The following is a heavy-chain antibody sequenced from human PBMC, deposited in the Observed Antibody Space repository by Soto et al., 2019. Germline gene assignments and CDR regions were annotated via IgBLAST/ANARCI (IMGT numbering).Heavy chain of an antibody. D-gene: IGHD6-13*01. V-gene: IGHV4-59*01. J-gene: IGHJ4*02. CDR1: GGSISSNY. Sequence: SETLSLTCTVSGGSISSNYWTWIRQPPGKGLEWIGYVYNSGSTNYNPSLKSRVTISEDTSKSQFSLKVNSMTAADTSVYYCARYRREAVAGYTLDNWGQGILVTVSS. CDR3: ARYRREAVAGYTLDN. CDR2: VYNSGST.